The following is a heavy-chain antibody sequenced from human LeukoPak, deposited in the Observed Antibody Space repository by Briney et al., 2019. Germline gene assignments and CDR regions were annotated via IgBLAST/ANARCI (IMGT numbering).Heavy chain of an antibody. J-gene: IGHJ4*02. CDR3: ARERPSYYDSSGYSFDY. CDR2: INPSDGST. D-gene: IGHD3-22*01. CDR1: GYTFTRYY. Sequence: GASVKVSCKASGYTFTRYYMHWVRRAPGQGLEWMGIINPSDGSTRYAQRLQGRVTMTRDTSTSTVYMELSSLRSEDTAVYYCARERPSYYDSSGYSFDYWGQGTLVTVSS. V-gene: IGHV1-46*01.